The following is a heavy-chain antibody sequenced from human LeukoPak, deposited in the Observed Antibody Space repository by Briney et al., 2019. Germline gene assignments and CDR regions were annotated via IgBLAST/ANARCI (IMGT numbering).Heavy chain of an antibody. D-gene: IGHD6-13*01. J-gene: IGHJ4*02. CDR2: INHSGST. CDR1: GGSFSGYY. CDR3: ARGPYSGSWRDFDY. V-gene: IGHV4-34*01. Sequence: KPSETLSLTCAVYGGSFSGYYWSWIRQPPGKGLEWIGEINHSGSTNYNPSLKSRVTISVDTSKNQFSLKLSSVTAADTAVYYCARGPYSGSWRDFDYWGQGTLVTVSS.